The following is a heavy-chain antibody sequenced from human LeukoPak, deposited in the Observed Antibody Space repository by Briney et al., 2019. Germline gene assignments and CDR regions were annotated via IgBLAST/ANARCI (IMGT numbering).Heavy chain of an antibody. CDR3: AKDRGGGRRWELLD. CDR2: ISYSGNII. D-gene: IGHD1-26*01. J-gene: IGHJ4*02. CDR1: GFTVSSNY. Sequence: GGSLRLSCAASGFTVSSNYMSWVRQAPGKGLEWVSGISYSGNIIYYADSVNGRFTISRDNSKNTLYLQMNSLRAEDTAVYYCAKDRGGGRRWELLDWGQGTLVTVSS. V-gene: IGHV3-23*01.